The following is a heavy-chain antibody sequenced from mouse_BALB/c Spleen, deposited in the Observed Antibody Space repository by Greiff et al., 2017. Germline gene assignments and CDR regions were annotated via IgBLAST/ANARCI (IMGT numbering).Heavy chain of an antibody. J-gene: IGHJ4*01. D-gene: IGHD1-2*01. Sequence: VKLQESGAELAKPGASVKMSCKASGYTFTSYWMHWVKQRPGQGLEWIGYINPSTGYTEYNQKFKDKATLTADKSSSTAYMQLSSLTSEDSAVYYWARFITTATSAMDYWGQGTSVTVSS. CDR1: GYTFTSYW. V-gene: IGHV1-7*01. CDR3: ARFITTATSAMDY. CDR2: INPSTGYT.